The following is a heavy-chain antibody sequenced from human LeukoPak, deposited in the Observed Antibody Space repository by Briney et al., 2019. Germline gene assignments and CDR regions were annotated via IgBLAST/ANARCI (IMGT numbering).Heavy chain of an antibody. J-gene: IGHJ6*02. V-gene: IGHV4-39*01. Sequence: SETLSLTCTVSGGSISSSSYYWGWIRQPPGKGLEWIGGIYYSGSTYYNPSLKSRVTISVDTSKNQFSLKLSSVTAADTAVYYCARQQLAYYYGMDVWGQGTTVTVSS. CDR1: GGSISSSSYY. D-gene: IGHD6-13*01. CDR2: IYYSGST. CDR3: ARQQLAYYYGMDV.